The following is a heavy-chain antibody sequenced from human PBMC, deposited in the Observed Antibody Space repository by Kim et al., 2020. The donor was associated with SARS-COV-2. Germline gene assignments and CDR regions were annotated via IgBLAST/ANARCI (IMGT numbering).Heavy chain of an antibody. J-gene: IGHJ5*02. CDR3: VKGIAFDP. CDR1: GGSISNYY. V-gene: IGHV4-59*01. D-gene: IGHD6-13*01. CDR2: IYYSGST. Sequence: SETLSLTCTVSGGSISNYYLSWIRQPPGKGLEWIGYIYYSGSTTYNPSLKSRVTMSVDTSKNQISLKLNSVTAADTAVYYWVKGIAFDPWGQGTLVTVSS.